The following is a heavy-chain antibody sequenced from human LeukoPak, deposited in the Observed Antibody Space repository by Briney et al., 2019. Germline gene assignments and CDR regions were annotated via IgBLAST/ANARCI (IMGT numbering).Heavy chain of an antibody. J-gene: IGHJ4*02. V-gene: IGHV3-21*01. CDR1: GFTVSSYS. Sequence: GGSLRLSCAASGFTVSSYSMNWVRQAPGKGLEWVSSISSSSSYIYYADSVKGRFTISRDNAKNSLYLQMNSLRAEDTAVYYCARDLIVGATSFDYWGQGTLVTVSS. CDR2: ISSSSSYI. CDR3: ARDLIVGATSFDY. D-gene: IGHD1-26*01.